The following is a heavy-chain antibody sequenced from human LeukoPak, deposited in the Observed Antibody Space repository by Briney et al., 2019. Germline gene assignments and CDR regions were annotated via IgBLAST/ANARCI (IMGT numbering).Heavy chain of an antibody. CDR1: GGSIGSGGYY. Sequence: SQTLSLTCTVSGGSIGSGGYYWSWIRQHPGKGLEWIGYIYYSGSTYYNPSLKSQVTISVDTSKNQFSLKLSSVTAADTAVYYCARTGQDWSFDYWGQGTLVTVSS. CDR3: ARTGQDWSFDY. V-gene: IGHV4-31*01. D-gene: IGHD3-9*01. J-gene: IGHJ4*02. CDR2: IYYSGST.